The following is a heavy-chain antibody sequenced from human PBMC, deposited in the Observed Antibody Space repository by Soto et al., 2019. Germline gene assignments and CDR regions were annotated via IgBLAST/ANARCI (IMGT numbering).Heavy chain of an antibody. Sequence: QVQLVQSGAEVKKPGASVKVSCKASGYTFTGYYIHWVRQAPGQGLEWMGWINTNSGGTNYAQKFQGRVTMTRDTSISTAYMELSRLTSDDTAVYYCARTQTNDYWGQGPLVTVSS. J-gene: IGHJ4*02. V-gene: IGHV1-2*02. CDR2: INTNSGGT. CDR1: GYTFTGYY. CDR3: ARTQTNDY.